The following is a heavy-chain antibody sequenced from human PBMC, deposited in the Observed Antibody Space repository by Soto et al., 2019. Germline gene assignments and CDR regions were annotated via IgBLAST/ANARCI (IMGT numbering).Heavy chain of an antibody. V-gene: IGHV1-69*13. J-gene: IGHJ6*02. CDR1: GGTFSSYA. CDR2: IIPIFGTA. Sequence: ASVKVSCKASGGTFSSYAISWVRQAPGQGLEWMGGIIPIFGTANYAQKFQGRVTITADESTSTAYMELSSLRSEDTAVYYCARDRIGAVAGTYYYYYGMDVWGQGTTVTVSS. CDR3: ARDRIGAVAGTYYYYYGMDV. D-gene: IGHD6-19*01.